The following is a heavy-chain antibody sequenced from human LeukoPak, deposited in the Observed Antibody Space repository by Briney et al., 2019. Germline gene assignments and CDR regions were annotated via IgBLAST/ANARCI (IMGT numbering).Heavy chain of an antibody. D-gene: IGHD6-13*01. CDR1: GYTLTELS. J-gene: IGHJ4*02. CDR3: ATDHGTSDSSSWYSS. Sequence: ASVKVSCKVSGYTLTELSMHWVRQAPGKGLEWMGGFDPEDGETICAQKFQGRVTMTEDTSTDTAYMELSSLRSEDTAVYYCATDHGTSDSSSWYSSWGQGTLVTVSS. CDR2: FDPEDGET. V-gene: IGHV1-24*01.